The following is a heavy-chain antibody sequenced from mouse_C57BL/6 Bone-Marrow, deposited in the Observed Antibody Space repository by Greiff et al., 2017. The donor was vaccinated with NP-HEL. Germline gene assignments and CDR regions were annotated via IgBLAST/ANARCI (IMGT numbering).Heavy chain of an antibody. Sequence: QVTLKVSGPGILQSSQTLSLTCSFSGFSLSTSGMGVSWIRQPSGMGLEWLAHIYWDDDKRSNPSLKRRPTISKDTSRNQVFLKITSVDTADTATYYCARIGGLYYDYDGHYFDYWGQGTTLTVPS. CDR3: ARIGGLYYDYDGHYFDY. CDR2: IYWDDDK. D-gene: IGHD2-4*01. V-gene: IGHV8-12*01. J-gene: IGHJ2*01. CDR1: GFSLSTSGMG.